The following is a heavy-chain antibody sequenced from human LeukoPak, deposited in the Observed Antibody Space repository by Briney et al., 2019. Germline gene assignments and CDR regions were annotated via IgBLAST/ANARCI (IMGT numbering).Heavy chain of an antibody. CDR2: ISSSSSYI. CDR3: ARDGAAAGTDFDY. D-gene: IGHD6-13*01. J-gene: IGHJ4*02. Sequence: PGGSLRLSCAASGFIFSDYYMSWIRQAPGKGLEWVSYISSSSSYIYYADSVKGRFTISRDNAKNSLYLQMNSLRAEDTAVYYCARDGAAAGTDFDYWGQGTLVTVSS. CDR1: GFIFSDYY. V-gene: IGHV3-11*06.